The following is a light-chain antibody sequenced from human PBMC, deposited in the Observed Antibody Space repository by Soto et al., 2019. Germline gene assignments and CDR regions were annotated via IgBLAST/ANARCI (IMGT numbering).Light chain of an antibody. CDR3: QQNGSSLCT. CDR1: QSVSSGS. Sequence: EIVLTQSPGTLSLSPGERATLSCRASQSVSSGSLAWYQQKPGQAPRLLIYDASSMATGIPDRFSGSGSGSYFTLNISRLEHEDFAVYYWQQNGSSLCTFGGGTKVEIK. CDR2: DAS. J-gene: IGKJ4*01. V-gene: IGKV3-20*01.